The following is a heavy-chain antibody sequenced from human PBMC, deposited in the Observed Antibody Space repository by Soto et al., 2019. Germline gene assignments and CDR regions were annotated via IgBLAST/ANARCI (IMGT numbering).Heavy chain of an antibody. CDR2: IYYSGSA. Sequence: SETLSLTWTVSGGSISRGVYYWSWIRQHPGKVLEWIGYIYYSGSAYYNPSLKSRVTISVDTSKNQFSLKLSSVTAADTAVYYCARDFRSGYYFSYYYGMDVSGQGTTVTVSS. V-gene: IGHV4-31*02. CDR3: ARDFRSGYYFSYYYGMDV. D-gene: IGHD3-22*01. CDR1: GGSISRGVYY. J-gene: IGHJ6*02.